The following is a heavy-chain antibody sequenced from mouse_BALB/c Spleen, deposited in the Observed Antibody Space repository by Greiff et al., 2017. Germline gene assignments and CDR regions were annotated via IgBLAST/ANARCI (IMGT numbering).Heavy chain of an antibody. CDR1: GFSLTSYD. V-gene: IGHV2-9-2*01. D-gene: IGHD1-2*01. CDR2: IWTGGGT. CDR3: VRDQGYGYGYYAMDY. J-gene: IGHJ4*01. Sequence: VKLMESGPGLVAPSQSLSITCTVSGFSLTSYDISWIRQPPGKGLEWLGVIWTGGGTNYNSAFMSRLSISKDNSKSQVFLKMNSLQTDDTAIYYCVRDQGYGYGYYAMDYWGQGTSVTVSS.